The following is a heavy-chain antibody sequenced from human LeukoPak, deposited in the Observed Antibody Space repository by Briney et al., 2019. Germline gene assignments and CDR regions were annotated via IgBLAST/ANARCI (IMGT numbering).Heavy chain of an antibody. CDR2: INPSGGST. J-gene: IGHJ4*02. D-gene: IGHD5-24*01. CDR1: GYTFTNYY. Sequence: ASLKLSCKASGYTFTNYYMHWVRQAPGQGLEWMGIINPSGGSTNYVQKFQGRVTMPRDTSTSTVSMELGSLRSEDTAVYYCARDEARDGYTNYLDYWGQGTLVTVSS. CDR3: ARDEARDGYTNYLDY. V-gene: IGHV1-46*01.